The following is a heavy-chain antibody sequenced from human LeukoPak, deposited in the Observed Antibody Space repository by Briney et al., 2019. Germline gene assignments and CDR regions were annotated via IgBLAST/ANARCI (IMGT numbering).Heavy chain of an antibody. D-gene: IGHD1-20*01. V-gene: IGHV1-58*01. J-gene: IGHJ6*02. CDR2: IVVGSGNT. CDR3: AAVHCNWNGHAFSDYYYYGMDV. CDR1: GFTFTSSA. Sequence: GTSVKVSCKASGFTFTSSAVQWVRQARGQRLEWIGWIVVGSGNTNYAQKFQERVTITRDMSTSTAYMELSSLRSEDTAVYYCAAVHCNWNGHAFSDYYYYGMDVWGQGTTVTVSS.